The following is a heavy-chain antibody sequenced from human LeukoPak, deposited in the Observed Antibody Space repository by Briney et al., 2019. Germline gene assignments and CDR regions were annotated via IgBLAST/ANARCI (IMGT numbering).Heavy chain of an antibody. CDR2: IYSPGT. CDR3: ARGIGTSYDSSRDAFDI. Sequence: SETLSLTCTVSGDSISSGSYYWSWIRQPAGKGLEWIGRIYSPGTNYNYNPSLKSRVTISIDTSKNQFSLKLTSVTAADTAVYYCARGIGTSYDSSRDAFDIWGQGTMVTVSS. CDR1: GDSISSGSYY. D-gene: IGHD3-22*01. J-gene: IGHJ3*02. V-gene: IGHV4-61*02.